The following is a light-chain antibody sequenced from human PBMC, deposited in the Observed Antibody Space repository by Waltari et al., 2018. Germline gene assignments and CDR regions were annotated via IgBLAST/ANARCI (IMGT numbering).Light chain of an antibody. CDR1: SSDVGTYDY. CDR2: DVT. J-gene: IGLJ1*01. CDR3: SSYTTSSTVYV. Sequence: QSALTQPASVSGSPGQSITISCTGTSSDVGTYDYVSWYQQHPGKAPKLMIYDVTKRPSGIANRFSGSKSGNTASLTISGLQAEDEADYYGSSYTTSSTVYVFGTGTKVTVL. V-gene: IGLV2-14*03.